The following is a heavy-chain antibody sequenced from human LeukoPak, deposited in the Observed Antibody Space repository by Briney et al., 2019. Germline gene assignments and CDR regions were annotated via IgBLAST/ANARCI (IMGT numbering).Heavy chain of an antibody. CDR3: ARQGELAIDY. CDR1: GVSITNYY. V-gene: IGHV4-59*08. J-gene: IGHJ4*02. D-gene: IGHD1-26*01. CDR2: IYNTGRT. Sequence: SETLSLTCSVSGVSITNYYWSWIRQSPGKGLEWIGFIYNTGRTNYNPSLQSRVTMSIDTSKNQFSLKLSSVTAADPAVYYCARQGELAIDYWGQGTLVTVSS.